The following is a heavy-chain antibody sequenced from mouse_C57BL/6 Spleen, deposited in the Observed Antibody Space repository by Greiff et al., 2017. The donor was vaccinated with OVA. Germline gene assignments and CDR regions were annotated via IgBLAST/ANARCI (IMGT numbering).Heavy chain of an antibody. Sequence: EVQLVESGAELVRPGASVKLSCTASGFNIKDYYMHWVKQRPEQGLEWIGRIDPEDGDTEYAPKFQGKATMTADTSSNTAYLQLSSLTSEDTAVYYCTTWVITTVVAYYFDYWGQGTTLTVSS. D-gene: IGHD1-1*01. V-gene: IGHV14-1*01. J-gene: IGHJ2*01. CDR1: GFNIKDYY. CDR3: TTWVITTVVAYYFDY. CDR2: IDPEDGDT.